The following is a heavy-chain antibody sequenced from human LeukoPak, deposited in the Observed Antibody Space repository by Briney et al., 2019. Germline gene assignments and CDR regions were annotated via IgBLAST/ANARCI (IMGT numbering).Heavy chain of an antibody. CDR2: FSYSGNI. J-gene: IGHJ5*02. D-gene: IGHD3-10*01. Sequence: SETLSLTCTVSGASINSGTYYWGWVRQPPGKGLEWIGTFSYSGNIYYNTSLKSRVTISVDMSKNQFSLELTSVTAADTAVYYCARRSYGVPFDPWGQGILVTVSS. CDR1: GASINSGTYY. CDR3: ARRSYGVPFDP. V-gene: IGHV4-39*01.